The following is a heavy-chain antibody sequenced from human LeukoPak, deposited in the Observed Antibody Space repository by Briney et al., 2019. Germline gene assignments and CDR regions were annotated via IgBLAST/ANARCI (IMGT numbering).Heavy chain of an antibody. CDR3: ARPSSGPFDY. J-gene: IGHJ4*02. CDR2: IYLGDSDT. CDR1: GDRFNNYW. V-gene: IGHV5-51*01. Sequence: PGESLKISCKGSGDRFNNYWIGWVRQLPGKGLEWMGIIYLGDSDTRYSPSFQGQVTISADKSITTAYLQWSSLKALDTAMYYCARPSSGPFDYWGQGTLVTVSS. D-gene: IGHD3-22*01.